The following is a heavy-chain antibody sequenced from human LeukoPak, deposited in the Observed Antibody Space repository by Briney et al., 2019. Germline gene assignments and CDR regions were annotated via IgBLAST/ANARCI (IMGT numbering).Heavy chain of an antibody. CDR3: ARNSYYYYMGV. CDR2: NDYSGST. J-gene: IGHJ6*03. CDR1: GGPISTHY. Sequence: SETLSLTCIVSGGPISTHYWSWSRQPPGKGLEWIGYNDYSGSTNYNPSLKSRVTISVDTSKNQFSLKLNSVTAADTAVYYCARNSYYYYMGVWGKGTTVTVSS. V-gene: IGHV4-59*11.